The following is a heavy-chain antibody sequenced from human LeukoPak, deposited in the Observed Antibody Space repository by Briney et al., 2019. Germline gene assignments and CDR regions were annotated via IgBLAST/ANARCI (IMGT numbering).Heavy chain of an antibody. CDR2: ISSSSSYI. Sequence: GGSLRLSCAASGFTFSSYSMNWVRQAPGKGLEWVSSISSSSSYIDYADSAKGRVTFSSANAKNSMNLHLNIIRAEDTAVSYYARDYRTYVYGMDVWGQGNTVSVSS. V-gene: IGHV3-21*04. D-gene: IGHD1-1*01. CDR3: ARDYRTYVYGMDV. J-gene: IGHJ6*02. CDR1: GFTFSSYS.